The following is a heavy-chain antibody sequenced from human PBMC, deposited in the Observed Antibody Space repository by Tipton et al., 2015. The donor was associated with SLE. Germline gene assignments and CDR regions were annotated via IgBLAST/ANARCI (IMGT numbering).Heavy chain of an antibody. CDR1: GFTFDDYA. Sequence: SLRLSCAASGFTFDDYAMHWVRQAPGKGLEWVSGISWNSGSIGYADSVKGRFTISRDNAKNSLYLQMNSLRAEDTALYYCARGRAYYDFGSRNPWGQGTLVTVSS. CDR3: ARGRAYYDFGSRNP. V-gene: IGHV3-9*01. CDR2: ISWNSGSI. D-gene: IGHD3-3*01. J-gene: IGHJ5*02.